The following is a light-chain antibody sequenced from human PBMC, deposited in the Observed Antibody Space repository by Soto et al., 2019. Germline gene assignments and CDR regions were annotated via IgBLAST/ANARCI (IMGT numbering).Light chain of an antibody. CDR1: QTISSSY. J-gene: IGKJ2*01. V-gene: IGKV3-20*01. CDR3: QHYDSSPPKYT. CDR2: GAS. Sequence: EIVLTQSPGTLSLSPGERATLSCRASQTISSSYLAWYQQKPGQAPRLLSFGASSRATDIPDRFSGSGSGTDFTLTISRLQPEDFAVYYCQHYDSSPPKYTFGQGTKLEIK.